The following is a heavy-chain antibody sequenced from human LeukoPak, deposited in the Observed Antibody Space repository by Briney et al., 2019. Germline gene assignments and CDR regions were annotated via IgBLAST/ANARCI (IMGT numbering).Heavy chain of an antibody. J-gene: IGHJ4*02. CDR3: ARAPWGLYYFDY. D-gene: IGHD3-16*01. CDR1: GGTFNSYA. V-gene: IGHV1-18*01. CDR2: ISAYNGNT. Sequence: ASVKVSCKASGGTFNSYAISWVRQAPGQGLEWMGWISAYNGNTNYAQKLQGRVTMTTDTSTSTAYMELRSLRSDDTAVYYCARAPWGLYYFDYWGQGTLVTVSS.